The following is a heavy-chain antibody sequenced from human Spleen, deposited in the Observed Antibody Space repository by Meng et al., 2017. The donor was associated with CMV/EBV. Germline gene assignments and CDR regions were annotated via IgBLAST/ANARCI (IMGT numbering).Heavy chain of an antibody. J-gene: IGHJ4*02. Sequence: GGSLRLSCAASGFSFSSYWMTWVRQAPGKGLEWVAAIVGSGGDTYSADSVKGRFSISRDNSKNTLYLQMNSLRAEDTAVYYCARRSVTYAGYYFDFWGQGTLVTVSS. CDR3: ARRSVTYAGYYFDF. V-gene: IGHV3-23*01. D-gene: IGHD6-19*01. CDR2: IVGSGGDT. CDR1: GFSFSSYW.